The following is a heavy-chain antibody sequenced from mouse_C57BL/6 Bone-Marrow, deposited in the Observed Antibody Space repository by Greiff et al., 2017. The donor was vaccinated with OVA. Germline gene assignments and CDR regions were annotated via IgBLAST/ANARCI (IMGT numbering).Heavy chain of an antibody. CDR1: GYAFSSSW. Sequence: QVQLKQSGPELVKPGASVKISCKASGYAFSSSWMNWVKQRPGKGLEWIGRIYPGDGDTNYNGKFKGKATLTADKSSSTAYMQLSSLTSEDSEVYFCARSLTRDGYYFDYWGQGTTLTVSS. D-gene: IGHD1-1*01. CDR2: IYPGDGDT. CDR3: ARSLTRDGYYFDY. J-gene: IGHJ2*01. V-gene: IGHV1-82*01.